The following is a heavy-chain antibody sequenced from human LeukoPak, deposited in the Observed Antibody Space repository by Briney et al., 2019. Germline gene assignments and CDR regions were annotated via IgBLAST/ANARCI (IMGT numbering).Heavy chain of an antibody. V-gene: IGHV4-59*01. Sequence: SETLSLTCPVSGGSISSYSWGWIRRPPGKGLGWFGYFYYSGSTNYNPSLKSRVTISVDTSKNQFSLKLSSVTAADTAVYYCARRSHTYDSSGYYYPTFDYWGQGTLVTVSS. J-gene: IGHJ4*02. D-gene: IGHD3-22*01. CDR2: FYYSGST. CDR1: GGSISSYS. CDR3: ARRSHTYDSSGYYYPTFDY.